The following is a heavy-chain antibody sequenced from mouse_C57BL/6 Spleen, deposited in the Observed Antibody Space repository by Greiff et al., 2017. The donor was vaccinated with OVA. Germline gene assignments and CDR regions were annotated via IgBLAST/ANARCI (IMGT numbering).Heavy chain of an antibody. V-gene: IGHV1-19*01. Sequence: VQLQQSGPVLVKPGASVKMSCKASGYTFTDYYMNWVKQSHGKSLEWIGVINPYNGGTSYNQKFKGKATLTVDKSSSTAYMELNSLTSEDSAVYYCGYGSSYDWFAYWGQGTLVTVSA. J-gene: IGHJ3*01. CDR2: INPYNGGT. CDR3: GYGSSYDWFAY. D-gene: IGHD1-1*01. CDR1: GYTFTDYY.